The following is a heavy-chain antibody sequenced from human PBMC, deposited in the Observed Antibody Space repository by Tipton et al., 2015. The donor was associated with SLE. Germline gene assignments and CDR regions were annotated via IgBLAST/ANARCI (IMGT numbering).Heavy chain of an antibody. CDR3: ARGFSAADFWSGYFVNWFDP. J-gene: IGHJ5*02. CDR2: IFHSGTT. CDR1: GYSITSDYY. Sequence: TLSLTCEVSGYSITSDYYWGWIRQPPGEGLEWIGSIFHSGTTYHNPSLKSRVTISIDASNNQFSLKVNSVTAADTAVYYCARGFSAADFWSGYFVNWFDPWGQGTRVTVSS. V-gene: IGHV4-38-2*01. D-gene: IGHD3-3*01.